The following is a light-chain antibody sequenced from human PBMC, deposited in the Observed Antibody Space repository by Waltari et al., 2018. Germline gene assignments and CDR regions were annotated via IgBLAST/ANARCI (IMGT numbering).Light chain of an antibody. CDR2: GAS. J-gene: IGKJ1*01. CDR3: QQYKDWRT. Sequence: EIVMTQSPATLSVSPGERATLSCRASQRVSNNLAWYQQKLGQAPRLRIYGASTRATGIPARFSGSGSGTEFTLTITSLQSEDFAVYYCQQYKDWRTFGQGTKVEIK. CDR1: QRVSNN. V-gene: IGKV3-15*01.